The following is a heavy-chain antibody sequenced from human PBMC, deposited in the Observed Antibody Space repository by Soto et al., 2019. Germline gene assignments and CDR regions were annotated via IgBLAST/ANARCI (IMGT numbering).Heavy chain of an antibody. J-gene: IGHJ4*02. Sequence: GGSLRLSCAASGFAFGSYWMHWVRQAPGKGLVWVSRISQDGAIATQADSVKGRFTISRDNAKNTLFLQVNSLRADDTAVYYCLRDQRHWNEFADQWGQGTLVTVSS. CDR1: GFAFGSYW. CDR3: LRDQRHWNEFADQ. V-gene: IGHV3-74*01. D-gene: IGHD1-1*01. CDR2: ISQDGAIA.